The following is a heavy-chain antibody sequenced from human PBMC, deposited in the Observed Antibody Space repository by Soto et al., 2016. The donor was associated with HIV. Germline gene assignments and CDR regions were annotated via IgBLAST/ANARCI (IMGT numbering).Heavy chain of an antibody. V-gene: IGHV1-8*01. CDR3: ARDVFDI. J-gene: IGHJ3*02. CDR2: MNPNNGNT. CDR1: GYTFTNYD. Sequence: QVQLVQSGAEVKKPGASVKVSCKASGYTFTNYDINWVRQATGQGLEWMGAMNPNNGNTDYGLQFQGRVAITRDTSVSTAYMELSSLRSDDTAVYYCARDVFDIWGQGTMVTVSS.